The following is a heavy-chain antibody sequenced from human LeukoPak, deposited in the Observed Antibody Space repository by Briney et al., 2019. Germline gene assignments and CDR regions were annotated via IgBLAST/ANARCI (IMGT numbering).Heavy chain of an antibody. CDR3: ARENSYGDYIDY. Sequence: SGTLSLTCTVSGGSISSGSYYWSWIRQPAGKGLEWIGRIYTSGSTNYNPSLKSRVTISVDTSKNQFSLKLSSVTAADTAVYYCARENSYGDYIDYWGQGTLVTVSS. V-gene: IGHV4-61*02. J-gene: IGHJ4*02. D-gene: IGHD4-17*01. CDR1: GGSISSGSYY. CDR2: IYTSGST.